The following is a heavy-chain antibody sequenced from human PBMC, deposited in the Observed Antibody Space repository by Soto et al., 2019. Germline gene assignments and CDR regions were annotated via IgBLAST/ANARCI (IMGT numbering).Heavy chain of an antibody. CDR3: ARANGGYCSSTSCYSSYYYYMDV. Sequence: QVQLQESGPGLVKPSGTLSLTCAVSSGSISSSNWWSWVRQPPGKGLEWIGEIYHSGSTNYNPSLKSRVTISVDKSKNQFSLKLSSVTAADTAVYYCARANGGYCSSTSCYSSYYYYMDVWGKGTTVTVSS. CDR1: SGSISSSNW. D-gene: IGHD2-2*02. CDR2: IYHSGST. J-gene: IGHJ6*03. V-gene: IGHV4-4*02.